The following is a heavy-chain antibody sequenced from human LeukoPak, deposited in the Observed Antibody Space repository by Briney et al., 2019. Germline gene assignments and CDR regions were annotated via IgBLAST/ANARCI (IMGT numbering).Heavy chain of an antibody. J-gene: IGHJ5*02. D-gene: IGHD3-16*01. CDR2: MNPNSGNT. CDR1: GYTFTDFD. Sequence: GASVKVSCKASGYTFTDFDINWVRRAPGRGLEWMGWMNPNSGNTVYAHKFQGRVTMTRDTSINTGRMELTSLTSEATAVYYCARALDRSYYYVYLSWGQGTVISVSS. V-gene: IGHV1-8*01. CDR3: ARALDRSYYYVYLS.